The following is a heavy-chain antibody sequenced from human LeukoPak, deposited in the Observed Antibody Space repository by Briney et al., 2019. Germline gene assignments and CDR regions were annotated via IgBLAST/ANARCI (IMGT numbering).Heavy chain of an antibody. CDR2: INSDGSGT. CDR3: AGRSGSYYSLNY. J-gene: IGHJ4*02. D-gene: IGHD3-10*01. Sequence: GGSLRLSCAAAGFTFSSYWMHWVRQAPGKGLVWVSRINSDGSGTSYADSVKGRFTISRDNVKNTLYLQMNSLRAEDTAVYYCAGRSGSYYSLNYWGQGTLVTVSS. V-gene: IGHV3-74*01. CDR1: GFTFSSYW.